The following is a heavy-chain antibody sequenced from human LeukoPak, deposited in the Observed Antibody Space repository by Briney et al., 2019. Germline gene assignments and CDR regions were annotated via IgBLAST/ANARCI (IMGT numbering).Heavy chain of an antibody. CDR2: IRYDGSNK. Sequence: GGSLRLSCAASGFSFSTYGMHWVRQAPGKGLEWVAFIRYDGSNKYYADSVKGRFTISRDNAKNSLYLQMNSLRAEDTAVYYCARATTYDILTGYFDYWGQGTLVTVSS. V-gene: IGHV3-30*02. CDR1: GFSFSTYG. D-gene: IGHD3-9*01. J-gene: IGHJ4*02. CDR3: ARATTYDILTGYFDY.